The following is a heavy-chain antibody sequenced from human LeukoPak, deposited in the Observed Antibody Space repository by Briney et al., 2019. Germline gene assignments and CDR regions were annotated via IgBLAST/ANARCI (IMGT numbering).Heavy chain of an antibody. CDR1: GFTFSSYS. V-gene: IGHV3-21*01. J-gene: IGHJ4*02. CDR2: ISSSSSYI. Sequence: GGSLRLSCAASGFTFSSYSMNWVRQAPGKGLEWVSSISSSSSYIYYADSVKGRFTISRDNAKNSLYLQMNSMRAEDTAVYYCARDRGYSVYDSVSMNYWGQGTLVTVSS. D-gene: IGHD5/OR15-5a*01. CDR3: ARDRGYSVYDSVSMNY.